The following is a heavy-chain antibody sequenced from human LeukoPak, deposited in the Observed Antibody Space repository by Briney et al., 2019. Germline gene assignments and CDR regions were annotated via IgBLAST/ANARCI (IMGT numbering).Heavy chain of an antibody. J-gene: IGHJ4*02. CDR3: ARAYSSSSGYSDY. CDR1: GSRFTSYW. Sequence: PGASLKISFKGSGSRFTSYWIGWVRRMPGKGLEWMGIIYPGDSDTRYSPSFQGQVTISADKSISTAYLQWSSLKASDTAMYYCARAYSSSSGYSDYWGQGTLVTVSS. V-gene: IGHV5-51*01. D-gene: IGHD6-6*01. CDR2: IYPGDSDT.